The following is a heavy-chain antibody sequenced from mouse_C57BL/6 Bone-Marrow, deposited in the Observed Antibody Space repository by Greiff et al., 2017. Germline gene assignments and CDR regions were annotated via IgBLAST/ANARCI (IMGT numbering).Heavy chain of an antibody. Sequence: VQLQQSGAELVRPGASVKLSCTASGFNIKDYYMHWVKQRPEQGLEWIGRIAPEDGGTKYAPKFQGKDTMTADQSSNTAYLQLSSLTSEDTAVYYCTTCNGSLAGFAYWGQGTLVTVSA. CDR2: IAPEDGGT. CDR3: TTCNGSLAGFAY. D-gene: IGHD1-1*02. CDR1: GFNIKDYY. V-gene: IGHV14-1*01. J-gene: IGHJ3*01.